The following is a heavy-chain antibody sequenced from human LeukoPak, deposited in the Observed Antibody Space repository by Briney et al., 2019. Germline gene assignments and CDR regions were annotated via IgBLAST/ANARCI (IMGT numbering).Heavy chain of an antibody. CDR1: GGTFSSYA. CDR2: FIPIFGTA. Sequence: GASVKVSCKASGGTFSSYAISWGRQAPGQGLEWMGGFIPIFGTANYAQTFQDRVTITADKSTSTAYMELSSLSSEDTAVYYCARAPKCELRAFDIWGQGKMVTVSS. J-gene: IGHJ3*02. V-gene: IGHV1-69*06. CDR3: ARAPKCELRAFDI. D-gene: IGHD1-26*01.